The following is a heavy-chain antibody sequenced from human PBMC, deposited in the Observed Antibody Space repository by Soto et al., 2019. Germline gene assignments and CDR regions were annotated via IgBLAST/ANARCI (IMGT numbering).Heavy chain of an antibody. CDR2: IKGDGST. V-gene: IGHV4-34*01. CDR3: ARGQEGVVATH. Sequence: QVQLQQWGAGLLKPSETLSLNCAVNGGSLSHYYWSWIRQPPGKGLEWIGEIKGDGSTNYSPSLKSRATISSDPSNNQCSLRLYAVTAADTGVYYCARGQEGVVATHWDQGTLVTVSS. D-gene: IGHD5-12*01. J-gene: IGHJ4*02. CDR1: GGSLSHYY.